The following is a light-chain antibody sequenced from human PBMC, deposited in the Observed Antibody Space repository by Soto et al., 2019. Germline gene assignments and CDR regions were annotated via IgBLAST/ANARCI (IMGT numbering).Light chain of an antibody. CDR1: QSIRTW. CDR3: QHYNSYSEA. J-gene: IGKJ1*01. CDR2: DAS. V-gene: IGKV1-5*01. Sequence: DIQMTQSPSTLSGSVGDRVTITCRASQSIRTWLAWYQQKPGKAPNLLIYDASNLKSGVPSRFSGSGSGTEFTLTISSLQPDDFATYYCQHYNSYSEAFGQGTKVDIK.